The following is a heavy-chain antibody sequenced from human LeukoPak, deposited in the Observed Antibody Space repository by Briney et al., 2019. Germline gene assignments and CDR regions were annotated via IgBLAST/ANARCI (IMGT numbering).Heavy chain of an antibody. CDR2: ISSDGSNK. CDR3: DPHDSASQF. J-gene: IGHJ1*01. Sequence: PGGSLGLSCAASGFTFSIYAMHWVRQAPGKGLEWVAFISSDGSNKYYADSVKGRFTISRDNSKNTLYLQMNGLRDEDTAVYYCDPHDSASQFWGQGTLVTVSS. D-gene: IGHD6-6*01. CDR1: GFTFSIYA. V-gene: IGHV3-30-3*01.